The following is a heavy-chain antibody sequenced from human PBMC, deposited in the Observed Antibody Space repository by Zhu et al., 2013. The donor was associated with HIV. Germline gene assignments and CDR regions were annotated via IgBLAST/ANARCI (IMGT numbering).Heavy chain of an antibody. CDR1: GYTFNRYA. D-gene: IGHD3-3*01. Sequence: QVQVVQSGAEVKKVGASVKVSCKASGYTFNRYAITWVRQAPGQGLEWMGWISTYNGNTSYGQKVQGRVTMTADTSTSTAYMELRSLRSDDTAVYYCARDLREXVFNFWSGYLNAFDIWGQGTMVTVSS. CDR2: ISTYNGNT. V-gene: IGHV1-18*01. CDR3: ARDLREXVFNFWSGYLNAFDI. J-gene: IGHJ3*02.